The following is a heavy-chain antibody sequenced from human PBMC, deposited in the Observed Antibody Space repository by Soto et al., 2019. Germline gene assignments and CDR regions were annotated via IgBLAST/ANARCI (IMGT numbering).Heavy chain of an antibody. J-gene: IGHJ4*02. Sequence: QVQLVESGGGVVQPGRSLRLSCAASGFTFNSYAMHWVRQAPGKGLEWVAVISYDGSNKYYADSVKGRFTISRDNSKNTLYLLMNSLRAEDTAVYYCARATRRDGYNSFDSWGQGTLVTVSS. V-gene: IGHV3-30-3*01. CDR2: ISYDGSNK. CDR1: GFTFNSYA. D-gene: IGHD5-12*01. CDR3: ARATRRDGYNSFDS.